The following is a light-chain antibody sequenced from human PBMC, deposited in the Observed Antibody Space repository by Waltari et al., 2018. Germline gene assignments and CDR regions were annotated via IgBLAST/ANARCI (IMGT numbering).Light chain of an antibody. CDR3: QVWDNGNDQLV. J-gene: IGLJ3*02. Sequence: SYVLTQSPSVSAAPGQTARITCDGDHIDSNSVPWYQQKPGQAPVVVVYDASDRPSGIPERFSGSNSGNTATLTISRVEDGDEADYYCQVWDNGNDQLVFGGGTRLTVL. V-gene: IGLV3-21*02. CDR1: HIDSNS. CDR2: DAS.